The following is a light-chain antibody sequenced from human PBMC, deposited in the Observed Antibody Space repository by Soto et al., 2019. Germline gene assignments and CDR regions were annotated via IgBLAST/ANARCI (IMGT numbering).Light chain of an antibody. J-gene: IGKJ2*01. CDR2: GAS. CDR3: QQYNNWPPYT. V-gene: IGKV3-15*01. CDR1: QSVSSN. Sequence: EILMTQSPATLSVSPEERATLSCRASQSVSSNLAWYQQKPGQAPRLLIYGASTRATGFPARFSGSGSGTEFTLTISSLQSEDFAVYYCQQYNNWPPYTFGQGTKLEIK.